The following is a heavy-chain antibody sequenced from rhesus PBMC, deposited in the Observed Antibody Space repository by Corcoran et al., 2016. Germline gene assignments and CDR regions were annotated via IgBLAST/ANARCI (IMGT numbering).Heavy chain of an antibody. Sequence: QVQLVQSGAEVKKPGTSVKLSCKASGYTFTSYYINWVIQAPGQGLEWMGWINPSNGNTGYQQNFQGRVTMPRDTSTNTAYMELNSLRSEDTAVYYCARDGFTPGSDFDYWGQGVLVTVSS. D-gene: IGHD2-21*01. CDR1: GYTFTSYY. CDR2: INPSNGNT. CDR3: ARDGFTPGSDFDY. J-gene: IGHJ4*01. V-gene: IGHV1-200*01.